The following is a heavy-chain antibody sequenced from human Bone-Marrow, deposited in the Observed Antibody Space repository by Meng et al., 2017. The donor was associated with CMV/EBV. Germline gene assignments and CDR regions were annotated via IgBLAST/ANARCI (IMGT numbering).Heavy chain of an antibody. J-gene: IGHJ6*02. Sequence: GESLKISCAASGFTFSRYGIHWVRQAPGKGLEWVSSISSSSSYIYYADSVKGRFTISRDNAKNSLYLQMNSLRAEDTAVYYCARDVVPAAIEFYYYYGMDVWGQGTTVTVSS. CDR1: GFTFSRYG. D-gene: IGHD2-2*01. V-gene: IGHV3-21*01. CDR3: ARDVVPAAIEFYYYYGMDV. CDR2: ISSSSSYI.